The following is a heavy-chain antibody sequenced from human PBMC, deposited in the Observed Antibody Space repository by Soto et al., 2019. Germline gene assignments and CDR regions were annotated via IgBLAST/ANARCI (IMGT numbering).Heavy chain of an antibody. J-gene: IGHJ4*02. CDR3: ARRGWGSSSFFDY. CDR2: SYHSGST. CDR1: GASITSLYYY. Sequence: QLQLQESGPGLVKPSETLSLTCTVSGASITSLYYYWGWIRQPPGKGLEWIGSSYHSGSTSYAPSLMGRVTMSVDTSNNQFSLKLNSVTAADTAVYYCARRGWGSSSFFDYWGQGTLVTVSS. V-gene: IGHV4-39*01. D-gene: IGHD6-6*01.